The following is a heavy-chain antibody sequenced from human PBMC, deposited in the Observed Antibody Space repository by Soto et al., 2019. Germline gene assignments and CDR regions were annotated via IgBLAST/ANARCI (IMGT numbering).Heavy chain of an antibody. CDR3: ARCDGSGPSCFFGGTH. J-gene: IGHJ4*02. CDR2: INSGGTRV. Sequence: PGGSLRLSCVASGFIFTDHWMHWVRQAPGKALVWVARINSGGTRVNYADFVKGRFTISRDNAQDTLYLQMTSLGVDDTAVYYCARCDGSGPSCFFGGTHWGQGTLVPVSS. D-gene: IGHD2-2*01. V-gene: IGHV3-74*01. CDR1: GFIFTDHW.